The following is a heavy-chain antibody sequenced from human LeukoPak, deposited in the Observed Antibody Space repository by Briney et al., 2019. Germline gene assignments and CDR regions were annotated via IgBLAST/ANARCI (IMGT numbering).Heavy chain of an antibody. CDR1: GFTFSTYA. CDR2: ISGSGSGT. D-gene: IGHD1-26*01. CDR3: AKDGSGSYYHGGFDY. Sequence: PGGSLRLSCAASGFTFSTYAMSWVRQPPGKGLEWFSAISGSGSGTYYADSVKGRFTISRDNSKNTLYLQMNSLRAEDTALYYCAKDGSGSYYHGGFDYWGQGTLVTVSS. V-gene: IGHV3-23*01. J-gene: IGHJ4*02.